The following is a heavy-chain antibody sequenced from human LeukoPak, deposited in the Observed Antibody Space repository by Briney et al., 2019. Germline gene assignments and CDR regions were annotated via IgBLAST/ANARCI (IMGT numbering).Heavy chain of an antibody. D-gene: IGHD5-12*01. Sequence: PGGSLRLSCAASGFTFSSYAMSWVRQPPGKGLEWIGEINHSGSTNYHPSYKSRVTISLDTSQNHFSLKLTSVTAADTAVYYCARSGRDVGFAFDIWGLGTLVTISS. CDR3: ARSGRDVGFAFDI. CDR2: INHSGST. V-gene: IGHV4-34*01. CDR1: GFTFSSYA. J-gene: IGHJ3*02.